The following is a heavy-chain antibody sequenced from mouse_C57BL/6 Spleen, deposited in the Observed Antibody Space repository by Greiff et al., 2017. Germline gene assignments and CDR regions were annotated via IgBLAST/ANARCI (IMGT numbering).Heavy chain of an antibody. CDR2: INPGSGGT. CDR1: GYAFTNYL. V-gene: IGHV1-54*01. D-gene: IGHD1-1*01. Sequence: QVQLKESGAELVRPGTSVKVSCKASGYAFTNYLIEWVKQRPGQGLGWIGVINPGSGGTNYNEKFKGKATLTADKSSSTAYMQLSSLTSEDSAVYFCARSGYYGSSAMDYWGQGTSVTVSS. J-gene: IGHJ4*01. CDR3: ARSGYYGSSAMDY.